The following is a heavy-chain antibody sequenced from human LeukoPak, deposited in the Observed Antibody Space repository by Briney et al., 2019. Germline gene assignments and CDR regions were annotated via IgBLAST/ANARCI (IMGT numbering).Heavy chain of an antibody. J-gene: IGHJ3*02. D-gene: IGHD4-17*01. CDR1: GFTFSSYG. Sequence: GSLILSLAASGFTFSSYGMHWVRESPGNRLGGVAVISYDGSNKYYADSVNARFTISRDNSKDALYLQMNSLSAEDTGVYYCAKALPHTVKNDAFDIWGQGTMVTVS. CDR3: AKALPHTVKNDAFDI. V-gene: IGHV3-30*18. CDR2: ISYDGSNK.